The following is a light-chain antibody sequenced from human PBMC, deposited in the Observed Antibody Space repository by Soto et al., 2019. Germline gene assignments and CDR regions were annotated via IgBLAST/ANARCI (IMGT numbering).Light chain of an antibody. CDR3: AAWDDSLDAYV. V-gene: IGLV1-44*01. CDR2: RNF. Sequence: QSVLTQPPSASGTPGQWVSISCSGSASIIGSKTVDWYQQLPGTAPQLLIHRNFQRPSGVPARFSASTFGTSASLAITALQSEDEADYYCAAWDDSLDAYVFGTGTKVPS. J-gene: IGLJ1*01. CDR1: ASIIGSKT.